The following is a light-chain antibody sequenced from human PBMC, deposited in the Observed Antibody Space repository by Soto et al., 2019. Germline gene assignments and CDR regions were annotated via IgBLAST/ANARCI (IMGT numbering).Light chain of an antibody. V-gene: IGKV1-5*01. J-gene: IGKJ1*01. CDR3: QQYNTYSPERT. CDR1: QSISSW. Sequence: DIQMTQSPSTLCASVGDRVTITCRGCQSISSWLAWYQQKPGKAPKLLIYDASSLESGVPSRFSGSGSGTEFTLTISSLQPDDFATYYCQQYNTYSPERTFRQGTKVDIK. CDR2: DAS.